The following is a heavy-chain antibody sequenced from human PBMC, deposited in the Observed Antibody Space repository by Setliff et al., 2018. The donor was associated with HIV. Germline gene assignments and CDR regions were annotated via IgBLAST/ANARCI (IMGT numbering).Heavy chain of an antibody. J-gene: IGHJ4*02. CDR2: IDRGHNYI. D-gene: IGHD5-18*01. Sequence: GGSLRLSCAASGFTFSSYSMNWVRQAPGKGLEWVSSIDRGHNYIYYADSVEGRFIISRDNAKNSLYLQMNSLRAEDTAVYYCARDFRIQLWLRSPFDYWGQGTLVTAPQ. CDR3: ARDFRIQLWLRSPFDY. V-gene: IGHV3-21*01. CDR1: GFTFSSYS.